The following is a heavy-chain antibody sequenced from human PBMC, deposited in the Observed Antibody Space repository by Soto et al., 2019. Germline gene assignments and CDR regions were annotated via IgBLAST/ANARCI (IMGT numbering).Heavy chain of an antibody. J-gene: IGHJ6*02. V-gene: IGHV5-51*01. CDR2: IYPGDSDT. Sequence: GESLKISCKGSGYSFTSYLIGWVRQMPVKGLEWMGIIYPGDSDTRYSPSFQGQVTISADKSISTAYLQWSSLKASDTAMYYCATIYGSGSTYPHEGMDVWGQWITVSVSS. CDR1: GYSFTSYL. D-gene: IGHD3-10*01. CDR3: ATIYGSGSTYPHEGMDV.